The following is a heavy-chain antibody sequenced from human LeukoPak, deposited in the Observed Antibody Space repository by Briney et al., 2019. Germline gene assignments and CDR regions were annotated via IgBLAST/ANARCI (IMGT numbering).Heavy chain of an antibody. CDR3: AKGSDYYGSGSYYPH. CDR1: GFTFSSYA. CDR2: ITYDGSNK. Sequence: PGGSLRLSCAASGFTFSSYAMHWVRQAPGKGLEWVAVITYDGSNKYYADSVKGRFTISRDNSKNTLYLQMNSLRAEDTAVYYCAKGSDYYGSGSYYPHWGQGTLVTVSS. V-gene: IGHV3-30*04. D-gene: IGHD3-10*01. J-gene: IGHJ4*02.